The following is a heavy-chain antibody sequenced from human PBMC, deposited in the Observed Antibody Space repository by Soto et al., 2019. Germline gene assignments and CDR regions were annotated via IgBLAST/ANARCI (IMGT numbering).Heavy chain of an antibody. Sequence: EVQLVESGGGLVQPGGSLKLSCAASGFTFSGSAMHWVRQASGKGLEWVGRIRSKANSYATAYAASVKGRFTISRDDSKNTAYLQMNSLKTEDTAVYYCTRPGHGSEDYWGQGTLVTVSS. CDR2: IRSKANSYAT. CDR3: TRPGHGSEDY. CDR1: GFTFSGSA. J-gene: IGHJ4*02. V-gene: IGHV3-73*02. D-gene: IGHD3-10*01.